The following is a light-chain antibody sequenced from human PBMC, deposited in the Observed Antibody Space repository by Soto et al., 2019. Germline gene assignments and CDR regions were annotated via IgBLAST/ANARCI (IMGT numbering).Light chain of an antibody. CDR3: QQYNNWPPWT. Sequence: VMYQSPCALSVYQGERATLSCRASQSVSTNLAWYQQKPGQTPRLLIYGASTRATGIPARFSGSGSGTEFTLTIGSLQSEDSAVYYCQQYNNWPPWTFGQGIKV. J-gene: IGKJ1*01. CDR2: GAS. CDR1: QSVSTN. V-gene: IGKV3-15*01.